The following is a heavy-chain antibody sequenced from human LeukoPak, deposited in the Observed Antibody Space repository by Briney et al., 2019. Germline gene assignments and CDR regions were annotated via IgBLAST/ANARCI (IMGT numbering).Heavy chain of an antibody. J-gene: IGHJ4*02. CDR3: AKGVGSYSLYFDY. V-gene: IGHV3-23*01. CDR2: ISGSGGST. CDR1: GFTFSAFW. Sequence: GGSLRLSCAASGFTFSAFWMHWVRQAPGKGLEWVSAISGSGGSTYYADSVKGRFTISRDNSKNTLYLQMNSLRAEDTAVYYCAKGVGSYSLYFDYWGQGTLVTVSS. D-gene: IGHD1-26*01.